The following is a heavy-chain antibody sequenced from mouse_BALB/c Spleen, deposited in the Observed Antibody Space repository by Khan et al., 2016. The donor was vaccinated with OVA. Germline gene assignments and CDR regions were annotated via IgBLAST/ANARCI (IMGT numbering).Heavy chain of an antibody. D-gene: IGHD4-1*01. CDR1: GFSFSSYS. CDR2: ISSGGDYT. J-gene: IGHJ3*01. CDR3: ASHLTGSFAY. Sequence: EVELVESGGDLVRPGGSLKLSCAASGFSFSSYSMSWVRQTPDKRLEWVATISSGGDYTYYPDSVKGRFTISRDNAKNTLYLHMSSLKSEDTAIYYCASHLTGSFAYWCQGTLVTVSA. V-gene: IGHV5-6*01.